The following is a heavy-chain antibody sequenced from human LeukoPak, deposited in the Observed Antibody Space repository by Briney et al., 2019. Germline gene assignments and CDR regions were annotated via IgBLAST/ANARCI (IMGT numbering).Heavy chain of an antibody. V-gene: IGHV1-18*01. CDR2: ISAYNGNT. Sequence: ASVKVSCQASGHTFTSYGISWVLQAPGQGLEGMGWISAYNGNTNYAQKLQGRVTMTTDTSTSTAYMELRSLRSDDTAVYYCARLTLRYYYMDVWGKGTTVTVSS. D-gene: IGHD1-20*01. CDR3: ARLTLRYYYMDV. J-gene: IGHJ6*03. CDR1: GHTFTSYG.